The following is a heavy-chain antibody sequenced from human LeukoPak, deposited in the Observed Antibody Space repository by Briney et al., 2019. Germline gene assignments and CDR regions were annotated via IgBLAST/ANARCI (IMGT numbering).Heavy chain of an antibody. CDR1: GCSISSYY. CDR3: ARDSGWAFDI. CDR2: IYYSGST. V-gene: IGHV4-59*01. D-gene: IGHD3-10*01. J-gene: IGHJ3*02. Sequence: SETLSLTCTVSGCSISSYYWSWIRQPPGKGLEWVGYIYYSGSTNYNPSLKSRVTISVDTSKNQFSLKLSSVTAADTAVYYCARDSGWAFDIWGQGTMVTVSS.